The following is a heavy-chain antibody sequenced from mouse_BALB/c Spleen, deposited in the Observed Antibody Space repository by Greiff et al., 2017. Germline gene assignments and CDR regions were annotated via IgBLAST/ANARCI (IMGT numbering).Heavy chain of an antibody. CDR3: VTGSPFDY. CDR1: GFTFNTNA. CDR2: IRSKSNNYAT. V-gene: IGHV10S3*01. D-gene: IGHD1-1*01. J-gene: IGHJ2*01. Sequence: TGGGLVQPKGSLKLSCAASGFTFNTNAMNWVRQAPGKGLEWVARIRSKSNNYATYYADSVKDRFTISRDDSQSMLYLQMNNLKTEDTAMYYCVTGSPFDYWGQGTTLTVSS.